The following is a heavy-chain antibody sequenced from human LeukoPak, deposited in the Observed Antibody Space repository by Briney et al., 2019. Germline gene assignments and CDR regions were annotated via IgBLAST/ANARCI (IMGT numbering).Heavy chain of an antibody. CDR3: ARGGGVERRGRENYYYYYMDV. CDR1: GYTFTSYG. J-gene: IGHJ6*03. D-gene: IGHD1-1*01. V-gene: IGHV1-18*01. CDR2: ISAYNGNT. Sequence: ASVKVTCKASGYTFTSYGISWVRQAPGQGLEWMGWISAYNGNTNYAQKLQGRVTMTTDTSTSTAYMELRSLRSDDTAVYYCARGGGVERRGRENYYYYYMDVWGKGTTVTVSS.